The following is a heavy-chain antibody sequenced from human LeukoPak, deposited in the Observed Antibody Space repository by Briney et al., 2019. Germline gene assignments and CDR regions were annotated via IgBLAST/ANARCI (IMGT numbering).Heavy chain of an antibody. CDR3: AKSQGMRRGIVVVPAAAFDY. J-gene: IGHJ4*02. CDR1: GFTFSTHP. Sequence: PGGSLRLSCTASGFTFSTHPMSWVRQAPGKGLEWVSAISGNGGSTYYADSVKGRFTISRDNYKNTLYLQMNSLRAEDTAVYYCAKSQGMRRGIVVVPAAAFDYWGQGTLVTVSS. D-gene: IGHD2-2*01. V-gene: IGHV3-23*01. CDR2: ISGNGGST.